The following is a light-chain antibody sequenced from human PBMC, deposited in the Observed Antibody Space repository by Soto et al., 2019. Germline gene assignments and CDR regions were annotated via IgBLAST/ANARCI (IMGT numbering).Light chain of an antibody. CDR1: QSVLYRSNNKNY. Sequence: DIVMTQSPDSLAVSLGERATINCKSSQSVLYRSNNKNYLAWYQQKPGQPPKLLIYWASTRESGVPDRFGGSGSGTDFTLTISSLQAEDVAVYYCHQYYETVRTFGQGTKVEIK. CDR3: HQYYETVRT. J-gene: IGKJ1*01. V-gene: IGKV4-1*01. CDR2: WAS.